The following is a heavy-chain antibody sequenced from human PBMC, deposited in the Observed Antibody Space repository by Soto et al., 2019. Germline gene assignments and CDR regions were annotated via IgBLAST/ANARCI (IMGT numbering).Heavy chain of an antibody. CDR3: AKSAGSGHYPVNX. V-gene: IGHV3-23*01. CDR2: IGFSGGST. D-gene: IGHD3-22*01. Sequence: GGSLRLSCAASGFTFSSCAMSWFRQAPGKGLEWVSSIGFSGGSTYYAYSVKGRFTISRDNSKSTLFLHMNSLIAEATAVYYCAKSAGSGHYPVNXWGQVTLVTGSX. J-gene: IGHJ4*02. CDR1: GFTFSSCA.